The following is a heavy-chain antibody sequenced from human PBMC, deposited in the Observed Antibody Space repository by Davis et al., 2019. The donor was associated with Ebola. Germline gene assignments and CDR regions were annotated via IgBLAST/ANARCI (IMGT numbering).Heavy chain of an antibody. CDR1: GFTFTNYA. V-gene: IGHV3-23*01. Sequence: PGGSLRLSCAASGFTFTNYAMYWVRQAPGKGLEWVSAIESDSSGTYYADSVKGRFTVSRDNSKSTLFLQMNSLRAEDAAVYYCTKDKQSGNGIFDPFDIWGQGTMVAVSS. D-gene: IGHD3-3*01. CDR3: TKDKQSGNGIFDPFDI. CDR2: IESDSSGT. J-gene: IGHJ3*02.